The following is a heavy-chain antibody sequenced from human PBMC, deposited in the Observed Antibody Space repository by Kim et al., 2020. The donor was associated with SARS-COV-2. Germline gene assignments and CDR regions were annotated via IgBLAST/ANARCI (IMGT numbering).Heavy chain of an antibody. V-gene: IGHV3-23*01. Sequence: GGSLRLSCAASGFTFSSYAMSWVRQAPGKGLEWVSAISGGGRTAYYADSVRGRFTISRDNSKNTLYLQMSSLRAEDTAVYYCAKGYSSGWYYFDYWGQGTLVTVSS. CDR1: GFTFSSYA. CDR3: AKGYSSGWYYFDY. CDR2: ISGGGRTA. J-gene: IGHJ4*02. D-gene: IGHD6-19*01.